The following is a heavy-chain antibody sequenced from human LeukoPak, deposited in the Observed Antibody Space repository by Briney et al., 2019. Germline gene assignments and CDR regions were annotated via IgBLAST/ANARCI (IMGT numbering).Heavy chain of an antibody. Sequence: PGGSLRLSCAASGFTFSSYGMHWVRQAPGKGLEWVAVISYDGSIEYYADSVKGRFTISRDNSKNTLNLQMNSLRAEDTAVYYCVKDRTGTYTLDYWGQGTLVTVSS. CDR3: VKDRTGTYTLDY. CDR1: GFTFSSYG. CDR2: ISYDGSIE. D-gene: IGHD3-10*01. V-gene: IGHV3-30*18. J-gene: IGHJ4*02.